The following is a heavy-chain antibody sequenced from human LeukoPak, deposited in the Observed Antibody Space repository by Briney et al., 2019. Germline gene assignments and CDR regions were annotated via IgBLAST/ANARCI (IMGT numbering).Heavy chain of an antibody. CDR1: GYTITSYD. J-gene: IGHJ4*02. D-gene: IGHD3-22*01. Sequence: ASVKVSCKASGYTITSYDINWVRQATGQGLEWMGWMNPNSGNTGYAQKFQGRVTMTRNTSISTAYMELSSLRSEDTAVYYCARGAKDSSGYYFGYWGQGTLVTVSS. CDR2: MNPNSGNT. V-gene: IGHV1-8*01. CDR3: ARGAKDSSGYYFGY.